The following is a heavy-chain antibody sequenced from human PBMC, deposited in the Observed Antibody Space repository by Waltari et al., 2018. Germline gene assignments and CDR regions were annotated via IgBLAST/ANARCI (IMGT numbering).Heavy chain of an antibody. D-gene: IGHD2-15*01. V-gene: IGHV4-39*01. CDR2: FIYNGNT. CDR1: GGSTSSTSYY. CDR3: ARPGRVGGGSLMGLDY. Sequence: QLQLQESGPGLVKPSETLSLICSISGGSTSSTSYYWGWIRQPPGKGLEWIGSFIYNGNTYYNPSLKSRISFFVDTSKNQFLLQLRSVTAADTAMYYCARPGRVGGGSLMGLDYWGQGTLVTVSS. J-gene: IGHJ4*02.